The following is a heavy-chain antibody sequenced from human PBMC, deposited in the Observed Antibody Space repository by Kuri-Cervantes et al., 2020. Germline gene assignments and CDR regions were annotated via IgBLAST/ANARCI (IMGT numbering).Heavy chain of an antibody. J-gene: IGHJ4*02. D-gene: IGHD6-19*01. CDR2: INPNSVGT. Sequence: ASVKVSCKASGYTFTGYYMHWVRQAPGQGLEWMGWINPNSVGTNYAQKFQGRVTMTRDTSISTAYMELSRLRSDDTAVYYCARDSQWLANDYWGQGALVTVSS. V-gene: IGHV1-2*02. CDR1: GYTFTGYY. CDR3: ARDSQWLANDY.